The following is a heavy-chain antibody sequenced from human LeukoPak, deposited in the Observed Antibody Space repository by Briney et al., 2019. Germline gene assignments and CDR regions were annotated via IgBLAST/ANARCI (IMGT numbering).Heavy chain of an antibody. CDR2: ISSSSNI. D-gene: IGHD6-13*01. CDR1: GFTFSSYS. CDR3: ARGGAAAGTPYYFDY. J-gene: IGHJ4*02. Sequence: GGSLRLSCAASGFTFSSYSMNWVRQAPGKGLEWVSSISSSSNIYYADSVKGRFTISRDSAKNSLYLQMNSLRAEDTAVYYCARGGAAAGTPYYFDYWGQGTLVTVSS. V-gene: IGHV3-21*01.